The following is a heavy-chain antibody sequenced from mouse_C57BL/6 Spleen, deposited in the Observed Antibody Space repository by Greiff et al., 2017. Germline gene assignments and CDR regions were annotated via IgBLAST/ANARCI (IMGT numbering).Heavy chain of an antibody. V-gene: IGHV5-17*01. Sequence: EVKLMESGGGLVKPGGSLILSCAASGFTFSDYGMHWVRQAPEKGLEWVAYISSGSSTIYYADTVKGRFTISRDNAKNTLFLQMTSLRSEDTAMYYCARRTGTGAMDYWGQGTSVTVSS. CDR1: GFTFSDYG. CDR3: ARRTGTGAMDY. CDR2: ISSGSSTI. D-gene: IGHD4-1*01. J-gene: IGHJ4*01.